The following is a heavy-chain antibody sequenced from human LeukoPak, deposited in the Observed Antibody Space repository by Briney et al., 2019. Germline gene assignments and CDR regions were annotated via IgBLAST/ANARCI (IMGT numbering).Heavy chain of an antibody. CDR2: IDGSDGAS. V-gene: IGHV3-23*01. J-gene: IGHJ4*02. CDR1: GFRFSSYV. CDR3: ARVDSGNYDY. D-gene: IGHD1-26*01. Sequence: GGSLRLSCAASGFRFSSYVMSWVRQAPRKGLEYVSSIDGSDGASYYADSVKGRFTISRDNSKNTLFLQMNSLRVEDTAVYYCARVDSGNYDYWGQGTLLTVSS.